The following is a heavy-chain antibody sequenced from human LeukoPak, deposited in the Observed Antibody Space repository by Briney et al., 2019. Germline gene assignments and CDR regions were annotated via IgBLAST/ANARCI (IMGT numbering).Heavy chain of an antibody. J-gene: IGHJ4*02. V-gene: IGHV1-69*13. CDR2: IIPIFGTA. D-gene: IGHD3-3*01. CDR1: GGTFISYA. Sequence: SVKVSCKASGGTFISYAISWVRQAPGQGLEWMGGIIPIFGTANYAQKFQGRVTITADESTSTAYMELSSLRSEDTAVYYCARVSIRGLRFLEQGEGRYYFDYWGQGTLVTVSS. CDR3: ARVSIRGLRFLEQGEGRYYFDY.